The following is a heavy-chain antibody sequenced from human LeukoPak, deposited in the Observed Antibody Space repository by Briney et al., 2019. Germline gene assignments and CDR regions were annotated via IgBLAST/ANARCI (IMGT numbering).Heavy chain of an antibody. CDR2: IYYSGST. CDR3: ARVLPVHSYYYYGMDV. J-gene: IGHJ6*02. Sequence: SEILSLTCTVSGGSISGYYWSWIRQPPGKGLEWIGYIYYSGSTNYNPSLKSRVTISVDTSKNQFSLKLSSLTAADTAVYYCARVLPVHSYYYYGMDVWGQGTTVTVSS. D-gene: IGHD1-1*01. V-gene: IGHV4-59*01. CDR1: GGSISGYY.